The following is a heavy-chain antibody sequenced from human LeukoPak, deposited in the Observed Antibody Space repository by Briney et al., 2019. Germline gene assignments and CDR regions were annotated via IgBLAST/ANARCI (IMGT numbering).Heavy chain of an antibody. Sequence: ASVKLSCTASGYTFTSYGISWVRQAPGQGLEWMGWISAYNGNTNYAQKLQGRVTMTTDTSTSTAYMELRSLRSDDTAVYYCARDLGNTMVRGASDYWGEGTLVTVSS. CDR1: GYTFTSYG. D-gene: IGHD3-10*01. CDR2: ISAYNGNT. J-gene: IGHJ4*02. V-gene: IGHV1-18*01. CDR3: ARDLGNTMVRGASDY.